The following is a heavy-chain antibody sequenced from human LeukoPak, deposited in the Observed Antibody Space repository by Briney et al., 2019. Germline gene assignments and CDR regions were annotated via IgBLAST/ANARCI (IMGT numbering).Heavy chain of an antibody. V-gene: IGHV4-59*08. Sequence: SETLSLTCTVSGGSTSRYNWSWIRHPPGKGLEWIGYIYYSGGTNYNPSLKSRVTISVDTSKNQFSLKLSSATAADTAVYYCARLSSSSWFDPWGQGTLVTVSS. J-gene: IGHJ5*02. CDR1: GGSTSRYN. CDR2: IYYSGGT. D-gene: IGHD6-13*01. CDR3: ARLSSSSWFDP.